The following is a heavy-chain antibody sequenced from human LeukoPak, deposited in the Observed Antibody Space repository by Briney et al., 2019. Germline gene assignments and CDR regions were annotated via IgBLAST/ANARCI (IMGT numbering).Heavy chain of an antibody. CDR2: ISGSGSII. J-gene: IGHJ4*02. CDR1: GFTFSSYE. Sequence: GGSLRLSCAASGFTFSSYEMNWVRQAPGKGLEWVSYISGSGSIIYYADSVKGRFTISRDSAKNSLYLQMSSLRAEDTAVYYCARSHSGSFDYWGQGTLVTVSS. CDR3: ARSHSGSFDY. D-gene: IGHD3-10*01. V-gene: IGHV3-48*03.